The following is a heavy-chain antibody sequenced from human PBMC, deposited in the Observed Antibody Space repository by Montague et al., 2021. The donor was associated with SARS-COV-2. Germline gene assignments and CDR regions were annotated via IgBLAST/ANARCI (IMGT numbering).Heavy chain of an antibody. Sequence: SLRLSFSASGFTFSSYARAWVRRTPGQGLEGVPTNGGSGDTIEYADSVKGHFTISRDNSKNTLYLQMNGLRVEDTAIYYCAKDLFDTNLADALDIWGQGTVGTVAS. V-gene: IGHV3-23*01. D-gene: IGHD3-3*01. CDR1: GFTFSSYA. CDR3: AKDLFDTNLADALDI. J-gene: IGHJ3*02. CDR2: NGGSGDTI.